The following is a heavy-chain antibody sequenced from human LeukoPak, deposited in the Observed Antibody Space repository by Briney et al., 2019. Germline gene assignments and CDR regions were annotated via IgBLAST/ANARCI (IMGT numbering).Heavy chain of an antibody. Sequence: SETLSLTCTVSGGSISSYYWSWIRQPAGKGLEWIGNIYYSGNTYYSPSLKSRVTISVDTSKNEFTLKLSSVTAADTAVYYCARWYSSGWYLDYWGQGTLATVSS. J-gene: IGHJ4*02. V-gene: IGHV4-59*04. CDR2: IYYSGNT. CDR1: GGSISSYY. D-gene: IGHD6-19*01. CDR3: ARWYSSGWYLDY.